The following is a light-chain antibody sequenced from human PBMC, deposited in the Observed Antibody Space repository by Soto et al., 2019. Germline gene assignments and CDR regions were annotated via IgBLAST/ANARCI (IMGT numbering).Light chain of an antibody. Sequence: DIQITQSPSTLSASVRQTVNITFRSSQIISRWLAWYQQKPGKAPKLLIYDASNLERGVPSRFGGSGSGTEFTLTISSLQTDDFATYYCKHYNSYSRTFGKGTKVDIK. V-gene: IGKV1-5*01. J-gene: IGKJ2*01. CDR3: KHYNSYSRT. CDR2: DAS. CDR1: QIISRW.